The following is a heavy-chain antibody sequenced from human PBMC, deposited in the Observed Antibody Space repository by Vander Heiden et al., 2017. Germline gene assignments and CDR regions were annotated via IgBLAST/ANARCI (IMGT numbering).Heavy chain of an antibody. CDR3: ARDRVFTMVRGVIGAFDI. CDR1: GFPLSMLG. J-gene: IGHJ3*02. CDR2: IWYDGSNK. Sequence: QVQLVESGGGVVQPGRSLGPFLAAAGFPLSMLGMHWVRQSPGKGLEWVAVIWYDGSNKYYADSVKGRFTISRDNSKNTLYLQMNSLRAEDTAVYYCARDRVFTMVRGVIGAFDIWGQGTMVTVSS. V-gene: IGHV3-33*08. D-gene: IGHD3-10*01.